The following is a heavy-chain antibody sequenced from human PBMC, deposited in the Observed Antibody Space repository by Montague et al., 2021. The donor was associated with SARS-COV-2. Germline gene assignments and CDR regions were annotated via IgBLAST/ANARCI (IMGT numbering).Heavy chain of an antibody. V-gene: IGHV4-39*01. CDR3: ATQEDLSAWIPGPFDF. CDR1: GGSISSSSYY. D-gene: IGHD1-1*01. J-gene: IGHJ4*02. Sequence: SETLSLTCTVSGGSISSSSYYWAWIRQPPGKGLEWIGSIYYRGSTYYNPSLKSRVFISVDTSKNQLSLTLTSVTAADTAVYYCATQEDLSAWIPGPFDFWGQGTLVSVSS. CDR2: IYYRGST.